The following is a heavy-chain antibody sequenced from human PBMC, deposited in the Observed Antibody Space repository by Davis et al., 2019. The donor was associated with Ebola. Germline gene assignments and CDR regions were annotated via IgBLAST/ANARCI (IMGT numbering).Heavy chain of an antibody. CDR1: GGPISSYY. V-gene: IGHV4-59*12. Sequence: SETLSLTCTVSGGPISSYYWSWIRQPPGKGLEWIGYIHYSGSTYYNPSLKSRVTISVDTSKNQFSLKLSSVTAADTAVYYCARDKVSYGMDVWGQGTTVTVSS. CDR3: ARDKVSYGMDV. CDR2: IHYSGST. D-gene: IGHD2-8*01. J-gene: IGHJ6*02.